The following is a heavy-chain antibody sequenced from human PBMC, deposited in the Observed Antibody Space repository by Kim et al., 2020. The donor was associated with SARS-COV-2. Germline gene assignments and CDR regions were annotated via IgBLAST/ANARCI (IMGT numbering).Heavy chain of an antibody. CDR1: GGTFSSYA. CDR2: IIHIFGTA. V-gene: IGHV1-69*13. Sequence: SVKVSCKASGGTFSSYANSWVRQAPGQGLEWMGGIIHIFGTANYAQKFQGRVTITADESTSTAYMELSSLRSEDTAVYYCARDSGIPWSSSWSGFGYWGQGTLVTVTS. J-gene: IGHJ4*02. D-gene: IGHD6-13*01. CDR3: ARDSGIPWSSSWSGFGY.